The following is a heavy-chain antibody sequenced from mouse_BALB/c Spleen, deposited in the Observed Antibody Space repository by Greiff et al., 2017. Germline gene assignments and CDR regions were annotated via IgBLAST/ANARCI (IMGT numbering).Heavy chain of an antibody. V-gene: IGHV5-6-4*01. J-gene: IGHJ2*01. CDR3: TRDYGSSFDY. Sequence: DVMLVESGGGLVKPGGSLKLSCAASGFTFSSYTMSWVRQTPEKRLEWVATISSGGSYTYYPDSVKGRFTISRDNAKNTLYLQMSSLKSEDTAMYYCTRDYGSSFDYWGQGTTLTVSS. CDR2: ISSGGSYT. CDR1: GFTFSSYT. D-gene: IGHD1-1*01.